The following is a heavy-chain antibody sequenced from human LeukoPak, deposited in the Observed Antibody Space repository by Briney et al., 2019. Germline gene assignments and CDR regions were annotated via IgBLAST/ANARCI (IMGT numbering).Heavy chain of an antibody. Sequence: SETLSLTCTVSGGSISSGGYYWSWIRQHPGKGLEWIGYIYYSGSTYYNPSLKSRVTISVDTSKNQFSLKLSSVTAADTAVYYCARDTTGSRTFGGPYYGMDVWGQGTTVTVSS. CDR3: ARDTTGSRTFGGPYYGMDV. J-gene: IGHJ6*02. D-gene: IGHD3-16*01. V-gene: IGHV4-31*03. CDR1: GGSISSGGYY. CDR2: IYYSGST.